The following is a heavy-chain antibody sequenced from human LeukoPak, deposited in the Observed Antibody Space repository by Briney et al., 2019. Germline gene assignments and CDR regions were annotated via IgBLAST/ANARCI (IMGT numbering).Heavy chain of an antibody. Sequence: SETLSLTCAVYGGSFSGYYWSWIRQPPGKGLEWIGEINHSGSTNYNPSLKSRVTISVDTSKNQFSLKLSSVTAADTAVYYCARGRSYYGVYYYYYMDVWGKGTTVTVSS. J-gene: IGHJ6*03. V-gene: IGHV4-34*01. CDR2: INHSGST. D-gene: IGHD1-26*01. CDR3: ARGRSYYGVYYYYYMDV. CDR1: GGSFSGYY.